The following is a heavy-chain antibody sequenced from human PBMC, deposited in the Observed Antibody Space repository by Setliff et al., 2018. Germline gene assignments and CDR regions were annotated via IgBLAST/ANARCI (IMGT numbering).Heavy chain of an antibody. CDR3: ARDRDPDYYDSSGNDAFDI. CDR1: GFTFSSSA. CDR2: IKQDGSEK. V-gene: IGHV3-7*01. Sequence: GSLRLSCAASGFTFSSSAMAWVRQAPGKGLEWVANIKQDGSEKYYVDSVKGRFTISRDNAKNSLYLQMNSLRAEDTAVYYCARDRDPDYYDSSGNDAFDIWGQGTMVTVSS. D-gene: IGHD3-22*01. J-gene: IGHJ3*02.